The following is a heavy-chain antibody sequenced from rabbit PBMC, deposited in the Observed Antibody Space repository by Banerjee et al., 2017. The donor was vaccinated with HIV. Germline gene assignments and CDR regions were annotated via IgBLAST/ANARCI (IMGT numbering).Heavy chain of an antibody. D-gene: IGHD4-1*01. CDR2: IYAGSSGIT. CDR3: ARDLAGVIGWNFNF. Sequence: QLEESGGGLVQPGGSLKLSCKASGFDFSDNALCWFRQAPGKGPEWIGTIYAGSSGITDYASWVNGRFTISKTSSTTVTLQMTSLTAADTATYFCARDLAGVIGWNFNFWGPGTLVTVS. CDR1: GFDFSDNA. J-gene: IGHJ4*01. V-gene: IGHV1S45*01.